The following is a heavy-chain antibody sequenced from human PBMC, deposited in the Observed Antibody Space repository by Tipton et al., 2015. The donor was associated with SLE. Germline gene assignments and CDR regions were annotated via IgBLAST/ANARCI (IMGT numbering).Heavy chain of an antibody. Sequence: TLSLTCAVYGGTLSGDYWAWIRQPPGKGLEWIGSIYYNGRLYYNPSLKSRVTISVDTSKKQFSLKLSSVTAADTAVYYCARRRSGSYYDDDAFDIWGPGTMVTVSS. J-gene: IGHJ3*02. CDR3: ARRRSGSYYDDDAFDI. D-gene: IGHD1-26*01. V-gene: IGHV4-34*01. CDR1: GGTLSGDY. CDR2: IYYNGRL.